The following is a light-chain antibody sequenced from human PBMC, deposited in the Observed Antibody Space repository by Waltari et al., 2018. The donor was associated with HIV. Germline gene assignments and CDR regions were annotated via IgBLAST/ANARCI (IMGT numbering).Light chain of an antibody. J-gene: IGLJ1*01. Sequence: QSVLTQPPSVSGTPGQRVPISCSGGSSNIGATTVTWYQHLPGAAPKVLIYTDDERPSGVPDRFSGSKTGTSASLAISGLQSEDEAVYYCAAWDDNLDHVFGTGTKVSVL. CDR1: SSNIGATT. V-gene: IGLV1-44*01. CDR2: TDD. CDR3: AAWDDNLDHV.